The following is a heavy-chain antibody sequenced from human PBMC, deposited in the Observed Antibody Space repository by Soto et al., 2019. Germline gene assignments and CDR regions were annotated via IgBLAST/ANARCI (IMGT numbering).Heavy chain of an antibody. CDR1: GVTFSSYG. V-gene: IGHV3-30*03. Sequence: GGSLRLSCAASGVTFSSYGMHWVRQAPGKGLEWVAVISYDGSNKYYADSVKGRFTTSRDNSKNTLYLHMNSLRVEDTAVYYCARYYYNSSGYYWGQGTLVTVSS. D-gene: IGHD3-22*01. CDR3: ARYYYNSSGYY. CDR2: ISYDGSNK. J-gene: IGHJ4*02.